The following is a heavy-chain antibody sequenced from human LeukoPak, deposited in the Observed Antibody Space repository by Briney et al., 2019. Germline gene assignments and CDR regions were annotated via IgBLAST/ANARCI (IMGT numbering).Heavy chain of an antibody. J-gene: IGHJ4*02. CDR2: ISSSSSYI. CDR3: ARLGVPAAFDY. Sequence: GGSLRLSCAASGFTFSSYGMNWVRQAPGKGLEWVSSISSSSSYIYYADSVKGRFTISRDNAKNSLYLQMNSLRAEDTAVYYCARLGVPAAFDYWGQGTLVTVSS. D-gene: IGHD2-2*01. V-gene: IGHV3-21*01. CDR1: GFTFSSYG.